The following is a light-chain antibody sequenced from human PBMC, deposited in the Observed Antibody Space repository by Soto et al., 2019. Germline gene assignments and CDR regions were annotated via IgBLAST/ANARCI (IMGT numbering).Light chain of an antibody. CDR1: SGYSSYA. J-gene: IGLJ3*02. CDR3: QTWGTGIQV. V-gene: IGLV4-69*01. CDR2: LNSDGSL. Sequence: QLVLTQSPSASASLGASVKLTCTLSSGYSSYAIAWHQQQPEKGPRYLMKLNSDGSLSKGDGIPDRFSGSSSGAERYLTISSLQSEDEADYYCQTWGTGIQVFGGGTKLTVL.